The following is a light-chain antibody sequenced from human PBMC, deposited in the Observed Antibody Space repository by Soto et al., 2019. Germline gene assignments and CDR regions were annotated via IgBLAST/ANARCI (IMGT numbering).Light chain of an antibody. V-gene: IGKV3-20*01. CDR2: GAS. CDR3: QQYGSSPRT. J-gene: IGKJ1*01. CDR1: QSVSSGF. Sequence: EIVLTQSPGTLSLSPGERATLSCRASQSVSSGFLAWYQQKPGQAPSLLIYGASSRATGIPDRFSGSGSGTDFTLTISRLEPEDFAVYYCQQYGSSPRTFGQRTKVEIK.